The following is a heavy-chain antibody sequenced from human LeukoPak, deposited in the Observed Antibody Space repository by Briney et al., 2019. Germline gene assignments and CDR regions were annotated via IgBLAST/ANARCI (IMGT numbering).Heavy chain of an antibody. CDR3: AADLMPQTGYAYGMGV. V-gene: IGHV1-2*02. D-gene: IGHD5-12*01. CDR2: INSNTGVT. J-gene: IGHJ6*02. Sequence: ASVKVSCKASGYTFTGYYMHWVRQAPGQGLEWMGWINSNTGVTDYAQHFQGRVTLTRDTSISTAYMELSRLTSDDTAVYYCAADLMPQTGYAYGMGVWGQGTTVTVSS. CDR1: GYTFTGYY.